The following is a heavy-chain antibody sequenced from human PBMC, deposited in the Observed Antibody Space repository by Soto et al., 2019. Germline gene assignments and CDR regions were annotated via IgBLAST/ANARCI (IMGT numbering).Heavy chain of an antibody. J-gene: IGHJ4*02. CDR3: AKVGWSDDLSMETSFDY. D-gene: IGHD6-6*01. Sequence: GGSLRLSCAASGFTFSSYAMSWVRQAPGKGLEWVSAISGSGGSTYYADSVKGRFTISRDNSKNTLYLQMNSLRAEDTAVYYCAKVGWSDDLSMETSFDYWGQGTLVTVSS. V-gene: IGHV3-23*01. CDR1: GFTFSSYA. CDR2: ISGSGGST.